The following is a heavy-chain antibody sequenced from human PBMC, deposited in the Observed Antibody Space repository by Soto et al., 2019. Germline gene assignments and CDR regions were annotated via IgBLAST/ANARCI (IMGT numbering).Heavy chain of an antibody. CDR3: AKGFLVRTTGFFDY. Sequence: GGSLRLSCAASGFTFSSYAMIWVRQAPGKGLEWVSAISVSGGSTYYADSVKGRFTISRDSSKNTLYLQMNSLRAEDTAVYYCAKGFLVRTTGFFDYWGQGTLVTVSS. D-gene: IGHD1-7*01. V-gene: IGHV3-23*01. CDR2: ISVSGGST. CDR1: GFTFSSYA. J-gene: IGHJ4*02.